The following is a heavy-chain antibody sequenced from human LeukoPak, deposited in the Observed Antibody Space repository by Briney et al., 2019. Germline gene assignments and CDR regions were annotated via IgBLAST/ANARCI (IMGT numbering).Heavy chain of an antibody. CDR3: ARVHGDYGSGMAPAPGFDY. CDR2: INGSGDAT. CDR1: GFIFSHYT. Sequence: PGGSLRLSCAASGFIFSHYTMTWIRQAPGKGLEWVSSINGSGDATKYADSVMGRFTISRDNSKNTVSLQMNSLRAEDTAVYYCARVHGDYGSGMAPAPGFDYWGQGTLVTVSS. D-gene: IGHD3-10*01. V-gene: IGHV3-23*01. J-gene: IGHJ4*02.